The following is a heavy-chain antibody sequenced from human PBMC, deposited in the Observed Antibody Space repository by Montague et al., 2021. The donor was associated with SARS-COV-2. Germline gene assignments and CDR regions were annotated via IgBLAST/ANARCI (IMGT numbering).Heavy chain of an antibody. CDR2: IYHSGST. CDR1: GDSDSSGNY. CDR3: ARSQDCSTTSCHFDY. D-gene: IGHD2-2*01. V-gene: IGHV4-38-2*02. Sequence: SETLSLTCTVSGDSDSSGNYWGRIRQPPGKRLEGIGSIYHSGSTYYNPSLKSRVTISVDTSKNQFSLKLSSVTAADTAVYYCARSQDCSTTSCHFDYWGQGTLVTVSS. J-gene: IGHJ4*02.